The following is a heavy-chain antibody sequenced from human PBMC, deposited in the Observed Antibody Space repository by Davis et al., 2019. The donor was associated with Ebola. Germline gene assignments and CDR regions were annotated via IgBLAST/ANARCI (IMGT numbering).Heavy chain of an antibody. J-gene: IGHJ4*02. Sequence: AASVKVSCKASGYTFTNYYMHWVRQAPGQGLEWMGWISAYNGNTDFAQKVQGRVTLTTDTSTSTAYMELRSLRSDDTAVYYCARDPVGYSGYDSDYWGQGTLVTVSS. CDR3: ARDPVGYSGYDSDY. CDR2: ISAYNGNT. V-gene: IGHV1-18*04. D-gene: IGHD5-12*01. CDR1: GYTFTNYY.